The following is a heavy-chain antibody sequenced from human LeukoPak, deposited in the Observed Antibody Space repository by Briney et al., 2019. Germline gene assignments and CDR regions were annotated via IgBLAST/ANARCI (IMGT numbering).Heavy chain of an antibody. CDR1: GFTFSNYE. D-gene: IGHD6-6*01. Sequence: PGGSLRLSCAASGFTFSNYEINWVRQAPGKGLEWVSYISSSGSTIYYADSVKGRFTISRDNAKNSLYLQMNSLRAEDTAVYYCASSWGSSSSFDYWGQGTLVTVSS. CDR2: ISSSGSTI. CDR3: ASSWGSSSSFDY. V-gene: IGHV3-48*03. J-gene: IGHJ4*02.